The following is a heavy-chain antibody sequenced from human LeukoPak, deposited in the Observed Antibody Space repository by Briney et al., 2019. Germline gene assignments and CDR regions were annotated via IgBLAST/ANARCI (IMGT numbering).Heavy chain of an antibody. CDR1: GYTFTGYW. J-gene: IGHJ3*02. CDR2: INPLSGDT. V-gene: IGHV1-2*02. CDR3: VICPTSEGAYDI. D-gene: IGHD1-26*01. Sequence: GASVKVSCKASGYTFTGYWMHWVRRAPGHGPEWMGWINPLSGDTNFPQKFRGRVTMARDTSSSTVYMELSSLRSDDTAVYYCVICPTSEGAYDIWGQGTMVTVSS.